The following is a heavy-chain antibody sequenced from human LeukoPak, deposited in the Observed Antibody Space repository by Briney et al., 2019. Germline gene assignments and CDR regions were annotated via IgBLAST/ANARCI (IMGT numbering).Heavy chain of an antibody. CDR3: AREIYGSGPFDP. V-gene: IGHV4-34*01. Sequence: SVTLSLTCAVYGGSFSGYYWSWIRQPPGKGLEWIGEINHSGSTNYNPSLKSRVTISVDTSKNQFSLKLSSVTAADTAVYYCAREIYGSGPFDPWGQGTLVTVSS. CDR2: INHSGST. D-gene: IGHD3-10*01. CDR1: GGSFSGYY. J-gene: IGHJ5*02.